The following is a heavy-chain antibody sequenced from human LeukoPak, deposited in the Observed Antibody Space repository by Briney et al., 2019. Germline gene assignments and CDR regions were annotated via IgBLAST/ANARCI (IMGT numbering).Heavy chain of an antibody. D-gene: IGHD3-10*01. CDR2: INHSGST. Sequence: SETLSLTCAVYGGSFSGYYWSWIRQPPGKGLEWIGEINHSGSTNYNPSLKGRVTISVDTSKNQFSLKLSSVTAADTAVYYCARGRITMVRGVIIVYYFDYWGQGTLVTVSS. CDR1: GGSFSGYY. CDR3: ARGRITMVRGVIIVYYFDY. J-gene: IGHJ4*02. V-gene: IGHV4-34*01.